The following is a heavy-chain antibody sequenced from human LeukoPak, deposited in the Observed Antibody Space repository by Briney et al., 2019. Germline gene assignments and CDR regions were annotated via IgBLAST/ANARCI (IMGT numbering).Heavy chain of an antibody. CDR3: ARDAHLLYDFWSGSDY. CDR1: GYIFTSYD. Sequence: ASVKVSCKASGYIFTSYDISWVRQAPGQGLEWMGWISVYNGNTNYAQNLQGRVTMTTDTSTSTAYMELRSLRSDDTAVYYCARDAHLLYDFWSGSDYWGQGTLVTVSS. CDR2: ISVYNGNT. V-gene: IGHV1-18*01. J-gene: IGHJ4*02. D-gene: IGHD3-3*01.